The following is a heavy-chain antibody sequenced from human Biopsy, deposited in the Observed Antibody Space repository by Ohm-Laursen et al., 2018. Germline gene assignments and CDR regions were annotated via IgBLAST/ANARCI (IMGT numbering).Heavy chain of an antibody. CDR2: INPKSGDT. D-gene: IGHD2-2*01. CDR1: GYTFTAFS. V-gene: IGHV1-2*02. CDR3: ARGRRHCSGTCSRWYFDL. Sequence: ASVKVSCEPSGYTFTAFSVHWLRQAPGQGLEWMGWINPKSGDTDYPQNFQGRVSMTRDTSISTAYMDLSRLRSDDTAVYYCARGRRHCSGTCSRWYFDLWGRGTLVTVSS. J-gene: IGHJ2*01.